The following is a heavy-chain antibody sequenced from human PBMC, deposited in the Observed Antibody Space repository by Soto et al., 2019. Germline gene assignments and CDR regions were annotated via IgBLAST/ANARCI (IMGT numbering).Heavy chain of an antibody. CDR1: GGSFSGYY. V-gene: IGHV4-34*01. Sequence: SESLSLTCAVYGGSFSGYYWSWIRQPPGKGLEWIGEINHSGSTNYNPSLKSRVTISVDTSKNQFSLQLNSVTPEDTAVYYCARVPNGVSAHAFDIWGQGTMVTVSS. CDR3: ARVPNGVSAHAFDI. D-gene: IGHD2-8*01. CDR2: INHSGST. J-gene: IGHJ3*02.